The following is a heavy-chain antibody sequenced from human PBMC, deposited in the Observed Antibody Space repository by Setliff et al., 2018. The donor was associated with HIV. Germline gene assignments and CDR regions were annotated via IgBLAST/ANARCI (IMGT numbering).Heavy chain of an antibody. Sequence: ASVKVSCKASGYTFTSDYIHWVRQAPGQGLEWMGGIIPISGTANYAQKFQGRVTITTDESTSTAYMELSGLRSEDTAVYYCARDFGGYCSSMSCPGLFDPWGQGTLVTVSS. D-gene: IGHD2-2*01. CDR1: GYTFTSDY. J-gene: IGHJ5*02. V-gene: IGHV1-69*05. CDR3: ARDFGGYCSSMSCPGLFDP. CDR2: IIPISGTA.